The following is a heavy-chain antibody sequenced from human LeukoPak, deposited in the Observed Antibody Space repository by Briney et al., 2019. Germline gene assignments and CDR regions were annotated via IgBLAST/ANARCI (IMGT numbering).Heavy chain of an antibody. Sequence: PSETPSLTCTVSGGSISSYYWSWIRQPAGKGLEWIGRIYTSGSTNYNPSLKSRVTMSVDTSKNQFSLKLSSVTAADTAVYYCAREARDGYNHVLFDYWGQGTLVTVSS. CDR2: IYTSGST. CDR3: AREARDGYNHVLFDY. D-gene: IGHD5-24*01. J-gene: IGHJ4*02. CDR1: GGSISSYY. V-gene: IGHV4-4*07.